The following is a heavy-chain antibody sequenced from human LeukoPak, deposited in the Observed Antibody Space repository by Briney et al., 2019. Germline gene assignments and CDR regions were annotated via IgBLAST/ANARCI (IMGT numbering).Heavy chain of an antibody. Sequence: ASVKVSCKGSGFTFTDSYIHWVRQAPGQGLEWMGWINPNSGRTNSAQRFQGRVTMTTDTSVSTAYMELTRLRSDDTAVYYCARSDVLCSTTACYTIDSWGQGTLVTVSS. CDR2: INPNSGRT. CDR3: ARSDVLCSTTACYTIDS. CDR1: GFTFTDSY. J-gene: IGHJ4*02. V-gene: IGHV1-2*02. D-gene: IGHD2-2*02.